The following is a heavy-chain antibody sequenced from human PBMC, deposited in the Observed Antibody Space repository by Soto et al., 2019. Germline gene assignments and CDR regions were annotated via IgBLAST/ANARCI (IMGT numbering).Heavy chain of an antibody. V-gene: IGHV3-23*01. D-gene: IGHD1-1*01. CDR2: ISGSGNQI. CDR1: GFTFDDYA. CDR3: AKNQDWTRPDQGAFDV. J-gene: IGHJ3*01. Sequence: EVQLSQSGGGLVRPGGSLRLSCAGSGFTFDDYAINWVRQAPGKGLEWVSGISGSGNQIEYTDSVEGRFIISRDDSKNTVFLQMNGLSAEDTAVYFCAKNQDWTRPDQGAFDVWGQGTTVTVTS.